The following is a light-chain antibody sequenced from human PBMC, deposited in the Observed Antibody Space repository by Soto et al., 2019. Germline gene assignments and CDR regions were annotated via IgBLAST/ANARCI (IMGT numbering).Light chain of an antibody. CDR2: LGS. CDR1: QSLLQSNGNTH. Sequence: DIVMTQSPLSLPVTPGEPASISCRSSQSLLQSNGNTHLAWYLQKPGQSPQLLINLGSNRASGVPDRLSGSGSGTDFTLKISRVEAEDVGVYYCMQALQTPWTFGQGTGVEIK. CDR3: MQALQTPWT. V-gene: IGKV2-28*01. J-gene: IGKJ1*01.